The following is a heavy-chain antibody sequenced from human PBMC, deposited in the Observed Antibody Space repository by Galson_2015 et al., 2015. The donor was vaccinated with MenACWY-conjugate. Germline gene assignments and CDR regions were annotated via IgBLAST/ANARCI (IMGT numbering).Heavy chain of an antibody. D-gene: IGHD1-26*01. V-gene: IGHV1-46*01. Sequence: SVKVSCKASGYTFTTYYMHWVRQAPGQGLEWMGIIRPSGDDGTSYAQKFQGRVTMTRDTSTSTVYMDLSSLGSEDTAVYYCVREYRGGSFDYWGQGTLVTVSS. CDR1: GYTFTTYY. CDR3: VREYRGGSFDY. J-gene: IGHJ4*02. CDR2: IRPSGDDGT.